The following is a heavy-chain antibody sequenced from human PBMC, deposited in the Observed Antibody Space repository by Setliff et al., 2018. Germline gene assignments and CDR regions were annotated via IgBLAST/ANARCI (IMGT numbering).Heavy chain of an antibody. CDR3: ARANDFWSGYHMDV. J-gene: IGHJ6*04. CDR2: INSDGSST. CDR1: GFTFSSYW. D-gene: IGHD3-3*01. Sequence: PGGSLRLSCAASGFTFSSYWMHWVRQAPGKGLVWVSRINSDGSSTSYADSVKGRFTISRDNAKNTLYLQMNSLRAEDTAVYYCARANDFWSGYHMDVWGKGTTVTVSS. V-gene: IGHV3-74*01.